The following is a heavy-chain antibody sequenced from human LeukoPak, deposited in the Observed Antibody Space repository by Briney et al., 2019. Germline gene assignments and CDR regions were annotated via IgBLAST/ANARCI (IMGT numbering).Heavy chain of an antibody. CDR3: ARLERTSLNFDY. CDR2: IYYSGST. Sequence: ASETLSLTCTVSGGSISSSSFYWSWIRQPPGKGLEWIGYIYYSGSTNYNPSLKSRVTISVDTSKNQFSLKLSSVTAADTAVYYCARLERTSLNFDYWGQGTLVTVSS. V-gene: IGHV4-61*05. J-gene: IGHJ4*02. CDR1: GGSISSSSFY. D-gene: IGHD1-1*01.